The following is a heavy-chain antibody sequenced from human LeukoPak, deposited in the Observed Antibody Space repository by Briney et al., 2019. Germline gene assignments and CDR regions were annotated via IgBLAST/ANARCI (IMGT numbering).Heavy chain of an antibody. CDR3: AKNRGAPL. CDR1: GFTFSSYG. J-gene: IGHJ4*02. D-gene: IGHD2/OR15-2a*01. Sequence: PGGSLRLSCAASGFTFSSYGMSWVRQAPGKGLEWVSAISGSGGNTYYADSVKGRFTISRDNSKNTLYLQMNSLRVEDTAIYYCAKNRGAPLWGQGTLVTVSS. V-gene: IGHV3-23*01. CDR2: ISGSGGNT.